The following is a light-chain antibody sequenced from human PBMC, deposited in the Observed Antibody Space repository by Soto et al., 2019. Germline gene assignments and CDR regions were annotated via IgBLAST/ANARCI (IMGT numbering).Light chain of an antibody. CDR1: QTITGRS. Sequence: IGLTQSPGTRSLSPGERATLSCRASQTITGRSLAWYQQKPGQAPRLLITSISTRATGIPVRFSGSGSGADFTLTITRLEPEDFAVYYFKQFQNSRTFGQGTNVDIK. CDR3: KQFQNSRT. J-gene: IGKJ1*01. CDR2: SIS. V-gene: IGKV3-20*01.